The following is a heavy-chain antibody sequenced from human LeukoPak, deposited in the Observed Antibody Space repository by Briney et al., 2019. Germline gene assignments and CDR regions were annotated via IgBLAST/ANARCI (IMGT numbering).Heavy chain of an antibody. J-gene: IGHJ2*01. CDR2: IYYSGGT. CDR1: GGSISSYY. CDR3: ARWGDGYNYWYFDL. Sequence: SETLSLTCTVSGGSISSYYWSWIRQPPGKGLEWIGYIYYSGGTNYNPSLKSRVTISVDTSKNQFSLKLSSVTAADTAVYYCARWGDGYNYWYFDLWGRGTLVTVSS. D-gene: IGHD5-24*01. V-gene: IGHV4-59*01.